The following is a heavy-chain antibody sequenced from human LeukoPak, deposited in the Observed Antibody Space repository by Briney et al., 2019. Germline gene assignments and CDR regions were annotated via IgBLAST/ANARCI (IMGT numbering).Heavy chain of an antibody. CDR1: GFTITNNW. CDR3: ATVFKGSSLEDY. J-gene: IGHJ4*02. V-gene: IGHV3-74*03. Sequence: QPGGSLRLSCVASGFTITNNWMYWVRQAPGRGLVWVSRIKNDESTAVYADSVKGRFTISRDNAKNTLYLQMNSLRAEDTAVYYCATVFKGSSLEDYWGQGTRVTVSS. CDR2: IKNDESTA. D-gene: IGHD1-26*01.